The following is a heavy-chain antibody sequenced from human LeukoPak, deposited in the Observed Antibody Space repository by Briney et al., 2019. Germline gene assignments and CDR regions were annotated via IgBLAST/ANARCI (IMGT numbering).Heavy chain of an antibody. D-gene: IGHD6-13*01. J-gene: IGHJ3*02. Sequence: GGSLRLSCAASGFTFSSYAMSWVRQAPGKGLERVSAISGSGGSTYYADSVKGRFTISRDNSKNTLYLQMNSLRAEDTAVYYCARNKLRAAGLPHDAFDIWGQGTMVTVSS. CDR1: GFTFSSYA. CDR2: ISGSGGST. CDR3: ARNKLRAAGLPHDAFDI. V-gene: IGHV3-23*01.